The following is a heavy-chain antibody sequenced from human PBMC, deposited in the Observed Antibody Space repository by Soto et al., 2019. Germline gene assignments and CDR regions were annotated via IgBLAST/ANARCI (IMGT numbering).Heavy chain of an antibody. CDR1: GYTFTTYS. CDR3: ARDGGSGMDG. CDR2: SNAANGYT. D-gene: IGHD3-16*01. J-gene: IGHJ6*02. V-gene: IGHV1-3*02. Sequence: ASVKVSCKASGYTFTTYSMHWVRQAPGQRLEWMGWSNAANGYTEYSQDLQGRVTITRDTSANTAYMELSSLRSEDMAVYYGARDGGSGMDGWGQGTTVT.